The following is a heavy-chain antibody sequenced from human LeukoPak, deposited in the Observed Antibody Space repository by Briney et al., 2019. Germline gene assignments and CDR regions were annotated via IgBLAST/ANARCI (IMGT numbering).Heavy chain of an antibody. D-gene: IGHD3-3*01. J-gene: IGHJ4*02. CDR2: ISYDGSNK. Sequence: TGGSLRLSCAASGFTFSSYAMHWVRQAPGKGLEWVAVISYDGSNKYYADSVKGRFTISRDNSENTLYLQMNSLRAEDTAVYYCARRMYYDFWSAPYFDYWGQGTLVTVSS. V-gene: IGHV3-30*04. CDR3: ARRMYYDFWSAPYFDY. CDR1: GFTFSSYA.